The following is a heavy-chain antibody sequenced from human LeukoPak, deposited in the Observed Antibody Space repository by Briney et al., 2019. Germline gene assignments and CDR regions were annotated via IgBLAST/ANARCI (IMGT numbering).Heavy chain of an antibody. CDR1: GFTFRSNW. Sequence: GGSLRLSCAASGFTFRSNWMHWVRQAPGKGLVWVSRINSDGSTTTYADSVKGRFTISRDNARSTLYLQVNSLRAEDTAVYYCAREWGMAYWGQGTLVTVSS. CDR2: INSDGSTT. J-gene: IGHJ4*02. V-gene: IGHV3-74*01. CDR3: AREWGMAY. D-gene: IGHD2-8*01.